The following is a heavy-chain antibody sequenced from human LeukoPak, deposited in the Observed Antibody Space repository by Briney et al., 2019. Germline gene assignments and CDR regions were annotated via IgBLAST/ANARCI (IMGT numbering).Heavy chain of an antibody. D-gene: IGHD1-14*01. CDR3: ARTSYNSGPTPGGY. CDR1: GGFISSGHW. Sequence: SSETLFLTCAVSGGFISSGHWWSWVRQSPGKGLEWIGEVFHSGSTNYNPSLERRVTISVDTSKREFSLKLNFVTAADTAVYYCARTSYNSGPTPGGYWGRGTLVTVSS. V-gene: IGHV4-4*02. J-gene: IGHJ4*02. CDR2: VFHSGST.